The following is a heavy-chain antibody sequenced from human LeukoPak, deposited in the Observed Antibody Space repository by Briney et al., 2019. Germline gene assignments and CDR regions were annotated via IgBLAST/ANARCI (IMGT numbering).Heavy chain of an antibody. CDR1: GFTFSGYG. CDR3: ARVVDHDYGDYYLDY. Sequence: GGSLRLSCAASGFTFSGYGMSWVRQAPGKGLECISVIYSGGSTDYADSVKGRLTISRDNSKNTLYLQMNSLRAEDTAVYYCARVVDHDYGDYYLDYWGQGTLVTVSS. J-gene: IGHJ4*02. CDR2: IYSGGST. V-gene: IGHV3-53*01. D-gene: IGHD4-17*01.